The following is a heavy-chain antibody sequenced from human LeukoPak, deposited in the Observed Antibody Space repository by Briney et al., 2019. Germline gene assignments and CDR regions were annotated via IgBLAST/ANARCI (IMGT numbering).Heavy chain of an antibody. CDR1: GGTFSSYA. V-gene: IGHV1-69*13. D-gene: IGHD3-3*01. J-gene: IGHJ6*02. Sequence: ASVKVSCKASGGTFSSYAISGVRQAPGPGLEWRVGIIPIFDTANYAQKFQGRVTITADESTSTAYMELSSLRSEDTAVYYCARGWRYYDFWSGYWERRKDYYGMEVWGPGTTVTVSS. CDR2: IIPIFDTA. CDR3: ARGWRYYDFWSGYWERRKDYYGMEV.